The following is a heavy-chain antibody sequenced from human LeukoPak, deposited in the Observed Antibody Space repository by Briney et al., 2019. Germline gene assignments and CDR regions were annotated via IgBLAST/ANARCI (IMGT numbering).Heavy chain of an antibody. D-gene: IGHD3-22*01. Sequence: SETLSLTCSVSGGSISNYYWSWIRQPPGKGLEWIGYIYYSGSTNYNPSLKSRVTISVDTSKSQLSLKLNSVTAADTAVYYCARDRNYYDSSGYYFANWGQGTLVTVSS. V-gene: IGHV4-59*01. CDR1: GGSISNYY. J-gene: IGHJ4*02. CDR3: ARDRNYYDSSGYYFAN. CDR2: IYYSGST.